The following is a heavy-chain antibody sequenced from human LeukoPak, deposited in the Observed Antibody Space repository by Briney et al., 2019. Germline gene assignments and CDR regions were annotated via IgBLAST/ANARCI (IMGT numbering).Heavy chain of an antibody. V-gene: IGHV4-31*03. D-gene: IGHD3-10*01. J-gene: IGHJ4*02. CDR1: GGSISSGDYY. CDR3: ARGSTLIRGFDY. CDR2: IFYSGSD. Sequence: SETLSLTCTVSGGSISSGDYYWNWIRQHPEKSLEWIGYIFYSGSDYYNPSLKSRVTISVDTSKNQFSLKLSSVTAADTAVYYCARGSTLIRGFDYWGQGTLVTVSS.